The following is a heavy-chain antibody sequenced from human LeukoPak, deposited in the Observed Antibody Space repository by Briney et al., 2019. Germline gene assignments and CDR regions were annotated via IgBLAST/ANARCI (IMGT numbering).Heavy chain of an antibody. CDR2: INHSGST. Sequence: SETLSLTCAVYGGSFSGYYWSWIRQPPGKGLEWIGEINHSGSTNYNPSLKSRVTISVDTSKNQFSLKLSSVTAADTAVYYCARYPSEEGYYYYYMDVWGKGTTVTVSS. D-gene: IGHD1-26*01. J-gene: IGHJ6*03. CDR1: GGSFSGYY. CDR3: ARYPSEEGYYYYYMDV. V-gene: IGHV4-34*01.